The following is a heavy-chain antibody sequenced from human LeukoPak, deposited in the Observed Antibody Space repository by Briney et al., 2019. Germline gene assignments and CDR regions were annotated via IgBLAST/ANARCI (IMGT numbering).Heavy chain of an antibody. CDR2: IWYDGSNK. CDR1: GFTFSSYG. V-gene: IGHV3-33*01. CDR3: AREAYGLPYYYYYGMDV. Sequence: PGGSLRLSCAASGFTFSSYGMHWVRQAPGKGLEWVAVIWYDGSNKYYADSVKGRFTISRDNSKNTPYLQMNSLRAEDTAVYYCAREAYGLPYYYYYGMDVWGRGTTVSVSS. J-gene: IGHJ6*02. D-gene: IGHD4-17*01.